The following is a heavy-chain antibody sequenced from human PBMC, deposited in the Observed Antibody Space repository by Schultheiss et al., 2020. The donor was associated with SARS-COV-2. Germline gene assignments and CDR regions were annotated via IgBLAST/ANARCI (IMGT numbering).Heavy chain of an antibody. Sequence: GGSLRLSCEVSGFTFYDYYMNWIRRAPGKGLEWLSYISSGGTVMYYADSVKGRFTISRDNPTNSLFLQMNSLRAEDTAVYYCARNWPYFDYWGQGTLVTVSS. CDR2: ISSGGTVM. D-gene: IGHD1-1*01. V-gene: IGHV3-11*01. CDR1: GFTFYDYY. J-gene: IGHJ4*02. CDR3: ARNWPYFDY.